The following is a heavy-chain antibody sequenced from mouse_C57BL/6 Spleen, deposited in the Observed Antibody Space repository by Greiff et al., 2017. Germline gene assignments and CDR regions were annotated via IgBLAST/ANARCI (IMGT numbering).Heavy chain of an antibody. CDR2: INYDGSST. CDR1: GFTFSDYY. CDR3: ARALYDGYYGYFDV. J-gene: IGHJ1*03. V-gene: IGHV5-16*01. D-gene: IGHD2-3*01. Sequence: EVHLVESEGGLVQPGSSMKLSCTASGFTFSDYYMAWVRQVPEKGLEWVANINYDGSSTYYLDSLKSRFIISRDNAKNILYLQMSSLKSEDTATYYCARALYDGYYGYFDVWGTGTTVTVSS.